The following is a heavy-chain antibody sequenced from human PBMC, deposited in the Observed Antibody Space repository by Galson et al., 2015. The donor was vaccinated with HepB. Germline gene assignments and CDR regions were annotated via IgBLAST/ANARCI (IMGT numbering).Heavy chain of an antibody. D-gene: IGHD5-24*01. V-gene: IGHV4-4*02. CDR3: ARDWIRDGASYYFDY. J-gene: IGHJ4*02. CDR2: IYHSGDA. Sequence: LSLTCAVSGASIRTLDWWSWVRQSPGKRLGLIGQIYHSGDANYNPSFKSRLTMSVDTSKNQFSLKLSSVTAADTAIYYCARDWIRDGASYYFDYWGQGTLVTVSS. CDR1: GASIRTLDW.